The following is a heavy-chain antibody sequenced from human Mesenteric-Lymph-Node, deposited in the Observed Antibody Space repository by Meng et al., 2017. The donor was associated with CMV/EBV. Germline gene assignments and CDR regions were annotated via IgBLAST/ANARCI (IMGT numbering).Heavy chain of an antibody. J-gene: IGHJ6*02. Sequence: SETLSLTCTVSGGSISSSSYYWGWIRQPPGKGLEWIGSIYYSGSTYYNPSLKSRVTISVDTSKNQFSLKLSSVTAADTAVYYCARVRSSGWAYGMDVWGQGTTVTVSS. CDR2: IYYSGST. V-gene: IGHV4-39*01. CDR3: ARVRSSGWAYGMDV. D-gene: IGHD6-19*01. CDR1: GGSISSSSYY.